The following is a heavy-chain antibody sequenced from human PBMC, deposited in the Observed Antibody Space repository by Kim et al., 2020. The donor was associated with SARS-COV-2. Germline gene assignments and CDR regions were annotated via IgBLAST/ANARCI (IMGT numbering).Heavy chain of an antibody. CDR3: AREGSGRYNWLDP. D-gene: IGHD3-10*01. J-gene: IGHJ5*02. V-gene: IGHV1-3*01. Sequence: SQNFQGRVTMTRDTSATTAYMELSSLTSKDTAVYYCAREGSGRYNWLDPWGQGTLVTVSS.